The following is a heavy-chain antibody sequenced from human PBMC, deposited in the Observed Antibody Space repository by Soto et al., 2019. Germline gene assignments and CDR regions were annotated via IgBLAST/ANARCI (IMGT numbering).Heavy chain of an antibody. J-gene: IGHJ5*02. V-gene: IGHV3-30*03. CDR2: MSYDGSTK. Sequence: QVQLVESGGGVVQPGRSLRLSCEGSGFIFSNNGMHWVRQAPGKGLEWVAFMSYDGSTKFLADSVKGRFTISRDNSKSTLCLLMSRLRAEDTAMYYFAIVGVAVSPLDPWGQGTLVTVSS. D-gene: IGHD2-15*01. CDR3: AIVGVAVSPLDP. CDR1: GFIFSNNG.